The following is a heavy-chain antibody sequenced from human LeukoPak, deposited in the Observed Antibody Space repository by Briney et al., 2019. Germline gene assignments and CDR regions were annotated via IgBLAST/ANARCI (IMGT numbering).Heavy chain of an antibody. D-gene: IGHD6-19*01. CDR2: IAYDGSNK. CDR3: AKIRQWLAPYYFDY. Sequence: GGSLGLSCVGTGFTFSNHGMHWVRQAPGRGPEWVAVIAYDGSNKYYADSVKGRFTISRDNSKNTLYLQMNSLRAEDTAVYYCAKIRQWLAPYYFDYWGQGTLVTVSS. V-gene: IGHV3-30*18. CDR1: GFTFSNHG. J-gene: IGHJ4*02.